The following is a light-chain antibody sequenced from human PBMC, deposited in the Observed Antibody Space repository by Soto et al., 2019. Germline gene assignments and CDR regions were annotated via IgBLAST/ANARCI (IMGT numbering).Light chain of an antibody. Sequence: QSALTQPASVSGSPGQSITISCTGTSSDVGGYNYVSWYQQHPDKAPKLMIYDVSNRPSGVSNRFSGSKSGNTASLTISGRQAEDEAAYYCSSYTSSSTPNWVFGGGTKLTVL. J-gene: IGLJ3*02. CDR3: SSYTSSSTPNWV. CDR2: DVS. V-gene: IGLV2-14*01. CDR1: SSDVGGYNY.